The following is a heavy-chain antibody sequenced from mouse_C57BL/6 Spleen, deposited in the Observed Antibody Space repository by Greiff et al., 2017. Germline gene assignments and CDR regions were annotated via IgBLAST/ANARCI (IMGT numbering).Heavy chain of an antibody. CDR2: IDPNSGGT. CDR1: GYNFTSYC. J-gene: IGHJ2*01. D-gene: IGHD1-1*01. Sequence: QVQLQQSGAELVKPGASVTLSCTASGYNFTSYCMHWVKQRPGRGLEWIGRIDPNSGGTKYNAKFKSKATLTVDKPSSTAYRQLSSLTSEDSAVYYCARDLLLLPYYFDYWGQGTTLTVSS. CDR3: ARDLLLLPYYFDY. V-gene: IGHV1-72*01.